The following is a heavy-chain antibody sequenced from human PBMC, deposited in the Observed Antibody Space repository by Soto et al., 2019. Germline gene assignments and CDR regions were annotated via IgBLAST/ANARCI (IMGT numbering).Heavy chain of an antibody. Sequence: QITLKESGPTLVKPTQTLTLTCTFSGFSLTTNEVYVGWIRQPPGKALEWLALIYGDNDKRYSPSLKSRLTITKDTSENQVVLRMTNMDPVDTATYYCARSTLTPDFEYWGQGTLVTVS. D-gene: IGHD4-17*01. J-gene: IGHJ4*02. CDR3: ARSTLTPDFEY. CDR2: IYGDNDK. CDR1: GFSLTTNEVY. V-gene: IGHV2-5*02.